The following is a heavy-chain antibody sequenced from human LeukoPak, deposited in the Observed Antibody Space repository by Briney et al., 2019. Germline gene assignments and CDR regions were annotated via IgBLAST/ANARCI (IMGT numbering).Heavy chain of an antibody. J-gene: IGHJ5*02. CDR2: ISTYNGNT. CDR3: ARGDCSSASCYAPNWFDP. Sequence: ASVKVSCKASGYTFTSYGISWVRQAPGQGLEWMGWISTYNGNTNYAQKLQGRVTMTTDTSTSTAYMELRSLRSDDTAVYFCARGDCSSASCYAPNWFDPWGQGTLVTVSS. V-gene: IGHV1-18*01. D-gene: IGHD2-2*01. CDR1: GYTFTSYG.